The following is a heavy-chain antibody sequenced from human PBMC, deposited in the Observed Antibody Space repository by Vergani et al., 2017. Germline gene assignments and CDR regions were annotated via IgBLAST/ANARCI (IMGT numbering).Heavy chain of an antibody. CDR1: GFTFSSYG. CDR2: IWYDGSNK. V-gene: IGHV3-33*01. D-gene: IGHD1-26*01. Sequence: QVQLVESGGGVVQPGRSLRLSCAASGFTFSSYGMHWVRQAPGKGLEWVAVIWYDGSNKYYPDSVKGRFTISRDKSKNTLYLQMNSLRAEDTAVYYCARDLRGLVIDFDYWGQGTLVTVSS. CDR3: ARDLRGLVIDFDY. J-gene: IGHJ4*02.